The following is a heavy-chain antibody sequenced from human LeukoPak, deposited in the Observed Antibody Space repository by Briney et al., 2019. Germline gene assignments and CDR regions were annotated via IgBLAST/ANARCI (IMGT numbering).Heavy chain of an antibody. CDR2: IWYDGSNK. J-gene: IGHJ6*04. CDR1: GFTFSSYG. CDR3: ARDKAVPAAGYYYGMDV. Sequence: GRSLRLSCAASGFTFSSYGMHWVRQAPGKGLEWVAVIWYDGSNKYYADSVKGRFTISRDNSKNTLYLQMNSLRAEDTAVYYCARDKAVPAAGYYYGMDVWGKGTTVTVSS. D-gene: IGHD2-2*01. V-gene: IGHV3-33*01.